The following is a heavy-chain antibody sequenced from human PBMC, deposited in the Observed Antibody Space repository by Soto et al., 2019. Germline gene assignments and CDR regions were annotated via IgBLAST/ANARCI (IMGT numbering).Heavy chain of an antibody. CDR1: GGSISRSSYS. Sequence: NPSETLSLTCTVSGGSISRSSYSWGWIRQPPGKGLEWIGTIYYSGSTYYNPSLKSRVTISVDTSKNQFSLKLSSVTAADTAVYYCANRQGGSYNWFDPWGQGTLVTVSS. CDR3: ANRQGGSYNWFDP. V-gene: IGHV4-39*01. D-gene: IGHD2-15*01. J-gene: IGHJ5*02. CDR2: IYYSGST.